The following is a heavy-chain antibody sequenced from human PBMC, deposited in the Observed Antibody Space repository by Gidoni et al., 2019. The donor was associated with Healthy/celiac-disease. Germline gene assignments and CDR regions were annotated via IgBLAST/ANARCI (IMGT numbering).Heavy chain of an antibody. V-gene: IGHV3-15*01. CDR2: IKSKTDGGTT. D-gene: IGHD3-10*01. J-gene: IGHJ6*02. CDR3: TTSLKSLWFGGSGMDV. Sequence: EVQLVASGGGLVKPGGSLRLSCAASGFTFSNAWMSWVRQAPGKGLELVGRIKSKTDGGTTDYAAPVKGRFTISRDDSKNTLYLQMNSLKTEDTAVYYCTTSLKSLWFGGSGMDVLGQGTTVTVSS. CDR1: GFTFSNAW.